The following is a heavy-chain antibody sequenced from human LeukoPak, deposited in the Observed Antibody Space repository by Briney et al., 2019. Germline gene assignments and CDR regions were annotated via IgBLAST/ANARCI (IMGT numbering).Heavy chain of an antibody. CDR2: IIPIFGTA. Sequence: GASVKVSRTASGGTFSSYAISWVRQAPGQGLEWMGGIIPIFGTANYAQKFQGRVTITADESTSTAYMELSSLRSEDTAVYYCARAYYGSGSYYILDYWGQGTLVTVSS. J-gene: IGHJ4*02. CDR1: GGTFSSYA. V-gene: IGHV1-69*13. CDR3: ARAYYGSGSYYILDY. D-gene: IGHD3-10*01.